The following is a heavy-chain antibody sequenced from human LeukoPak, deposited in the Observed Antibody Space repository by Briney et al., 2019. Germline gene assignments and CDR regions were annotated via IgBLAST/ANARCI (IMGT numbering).Heavy chain of an antibody. CDR3: ARQTTSGYLDY. CDR1: GGSISSISYY. D-gene: IGHD3-22*01. J-gene: IGHJ4*02. V-gene: IGHV4-39*01. Sequence: SETLSLTCTVSGGSISSISYYWGWIRQPPGKGLEWIGSMYHNGSTYYNPSLKSRVTISVDTSKNQFSLKLSSVTAADRALYYCARQTTSGYLDYWGQGTPVTVS. CDR2: MYHNGST.